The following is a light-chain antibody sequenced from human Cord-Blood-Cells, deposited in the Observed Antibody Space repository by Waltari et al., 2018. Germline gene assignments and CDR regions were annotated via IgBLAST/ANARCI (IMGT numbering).Light chain of an antibody. J-gene: IGLJ1*01. Sequence: QSALTQPRSVSGSPGQSVTISCTGTSSDVGGYNYVSWYQQHPGKAPKLMIYDVSKRPSGVPDRFSGSKSGNTASLTISGLQAEDEADYYCCSYAGSYTFFRTGTKVTVL. V-gene: IGLV2-11*01. CDR3: CSYAGSYTF. CDR2: DVS. CDR1: SSDVGGYNY.